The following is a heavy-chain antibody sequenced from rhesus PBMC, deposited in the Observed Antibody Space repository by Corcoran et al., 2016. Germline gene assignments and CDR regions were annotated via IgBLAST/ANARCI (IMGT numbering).Heavy chain of an antibody. CDR2: SNPYNGNT. CDR1: GYTFTHSY. Sequence: QVQLVQFGAEATTPGSPVKVSCKASGYTFTHSYMQWVRQAAGQGIEWIGWSNPYNGNTMCAQNFKGRVTMTRDPSTSTAYVEQSSLSSEDRAVYYCATVGIAAAGDSDYWGQGVLVTVSS. V-gene: IGHV1S2*01. CDR3: ATVGIAAAGDSDY. J-gene: IGHJ4*01. D-gene: IGHD6-31*01.